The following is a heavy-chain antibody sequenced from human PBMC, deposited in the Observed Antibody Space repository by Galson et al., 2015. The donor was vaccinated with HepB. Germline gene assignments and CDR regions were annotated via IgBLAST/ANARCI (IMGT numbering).Heavy chain of an antibody. J-gene: IGHJ1*01. CDR2: MYYSVTT. D-gene: IGHD1-1*01. Sequence: ETLSLTCTVSGGSISSYYWSWIRQSPGKQLEYIGYMYYSVTTNYNPSLKNRVTISGDTSKNEFSLRLTSVTAADTAVYYCARDDLWTPYPIYWGQGALVTVSS. CDR3: ARDDLWTPYPIY. V-gene: IGHV4-59*01. CDR1: GGSISSYY.